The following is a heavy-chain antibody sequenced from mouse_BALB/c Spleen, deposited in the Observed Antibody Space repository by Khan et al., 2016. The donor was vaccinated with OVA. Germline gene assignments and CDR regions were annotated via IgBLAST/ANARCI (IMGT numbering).Heavy chain of an antibody. CDR1: GYTFTNNG. V-gene: IGHV9-3*02. Sequence: QIQLVQSGPEMNKPGETVKISCKASGYTFTNNGMNWVRQAPGKGLKWMGWINTNSGEPIYAEEFKGRFDFSLDTSATTAYLKINNLKNEDTATYFCARREWSYYVMEYWGQGTSLTVSS. CDR3: ARREWSYYVMEY. J-gene: IGHJ4*01. CDR2: INTNSGEP. D-gene: IGHD1-1*02.